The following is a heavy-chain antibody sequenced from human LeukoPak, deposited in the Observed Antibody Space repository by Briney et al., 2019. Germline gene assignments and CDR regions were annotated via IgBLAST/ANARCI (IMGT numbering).Heavy chain of an antibody. CDR1: GFTFSSYA. CDR2: ISGSGGST. CDR3: ARDKFSSSSVCDY. Sequence: SCKASGFTFSSYAMSWVRQAPGKGLEWVSAISGSGGSTYYADSVKGRFTISRDNSKNTLYLQMNSLRAEDTAVYYCARDKFSSSSVCDYWGQGTLVTVSS. J-gene: IGHJ4*02. D-gene: IGHD6-6*01. V-gene: IGHV3-23*01.